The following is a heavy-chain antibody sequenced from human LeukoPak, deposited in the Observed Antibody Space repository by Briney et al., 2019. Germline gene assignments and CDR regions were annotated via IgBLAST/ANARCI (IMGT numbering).Heavy chain of an antibody. CDR2: INHSGST. J-gene: IGHJ5*02. CDR3: AREEYYDFWSGYLTYNWFDP. CDR1: GGSFSGYY. Sequence: PSETLSLTCAVYGGSFSGYYWSWIRQPPGKGLEWIGEINHSGSTNYNPPLKSRVTISVDTSKNQFSLKLSSVTAADTAVYYCAREEYYDFWSGYLTYNWFDPWGQGTLVTVSS. D-gene: IGHD3-3*01. V-gene: IGHV4-34*01.